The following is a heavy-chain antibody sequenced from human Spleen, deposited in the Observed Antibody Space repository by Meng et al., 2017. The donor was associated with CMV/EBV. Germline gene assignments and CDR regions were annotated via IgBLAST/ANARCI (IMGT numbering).Heavy chain of an antibody. CDR3: AKDSTSDWFTSDYYGMDV. CDR1: GFTFSDYY. CDR2: ITWSGGTT. V-gene: IGHV3-23*01. J-gene: IGHJ6*02. Sequence: GESLKISCAASGFTFSDYYMSWIRQAPGKGLEWVSSITWSGGTTYADSVKGRLTTSRDNSKNTLYLQMNSLRAEDTAIYFCAKDSTSDWFTSDYYGMDVWGQGTTVTVSS. D-gene: IGHD3-9*01.